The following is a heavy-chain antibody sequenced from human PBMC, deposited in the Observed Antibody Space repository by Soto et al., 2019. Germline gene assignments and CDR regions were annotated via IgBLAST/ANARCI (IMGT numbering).Heavy chain of an antibody. CDR1: GFTFSSYG. D-gene: IGHD2-15*01. CDR3: ARDPEGSHYFDY. Sequence: GGSLRLSCAASGFTFSSYGMHWVRQAPGKGLEWVAVIWYDGSNKYYADSVKGRFTISRDNSKNTLYLQMNSLRAEDTAVYYCARDPEGSHYFDYWGQGTLVTVSS. J-gene: IGHJ4*02. V-gene: IGHV3-33*01. CDR2: IWYDGSNK.